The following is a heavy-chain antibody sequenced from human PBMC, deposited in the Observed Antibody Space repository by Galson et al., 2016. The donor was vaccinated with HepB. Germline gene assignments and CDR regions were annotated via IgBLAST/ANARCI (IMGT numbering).Heavy chain of an antibody. Sequence: SLRLSCAASGFTFSSYAMSWVRQAPGKGLDWVSSISAIGGGRTHYADSVKGRFTISRDNSKSTLYLQMNNLRAEDTAVYFCVRGGDTWGYFDYWGQGTLATVSS. CDR1: GFTFSSYA. V-gene: IGHV3-23*01. J-gene: IGHJ4*02. CDR3: VRGGDTWGYFDY. CDR2: ISAIGGGRT. D-gene: IGHD2-21*02.